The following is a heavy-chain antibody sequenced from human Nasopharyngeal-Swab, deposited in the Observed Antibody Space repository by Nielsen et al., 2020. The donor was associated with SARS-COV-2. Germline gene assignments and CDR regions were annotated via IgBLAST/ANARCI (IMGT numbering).Heavy chain of an antibody. D-gene: IGHD3-22*01. V-gene: IGHV1-58*01. Sequence: WWGHAAGQRLEWIGWIVVGSGNTNYAQKFQERVTITRDMSTSTAYMELSSLRSEDTAVYYCAASLPYDSSGYYSWGQGTLVTVSS. CDR2: IVVGSGNT. CDR3: AASLPYDSSGYYS. J-gene: IGHJ4*02.